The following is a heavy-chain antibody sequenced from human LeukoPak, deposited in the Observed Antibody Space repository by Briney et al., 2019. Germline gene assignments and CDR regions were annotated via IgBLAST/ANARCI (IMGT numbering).Heavy chain of an antibody. V-gene: IGHV1-69*13. CDR2: IIPIFGTA. Sequence: SVKVSCKASGGTFISYAISWVRQAPGQGLEWMGGIIPIFGTANYAQKFQGRVTITADESTSTAYMELSSLRSEDTAVYYCARGPPILRFLPVPPYYYYGMDVWGQGTTVTVSS. D-gene: IGHD3-3*01. CDR3: ARGPPILRFLPVPPYYYYGMDV. CDR1: GGTFISYA. J-gene: IGHJ6*02.